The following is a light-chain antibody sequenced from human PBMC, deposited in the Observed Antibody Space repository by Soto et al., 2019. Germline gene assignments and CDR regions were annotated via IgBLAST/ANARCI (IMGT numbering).Light chain of an antibody. J-gene: IGKJ1*01. CDR2: DAS. CDR1: QSVSGN. Sequence: EIVMTQSPATLSVSPGERATLSCRASQSVSGNLAWYQQKPGQAPRLLIYDASTRATGLPARFSGSGSGTEFTLTISSLQSGDFEVYYCQQYSDWPRTFGQGTKGDIK. V-gene: IGKV3-15*01. CDR3: QQYSDWPRT.